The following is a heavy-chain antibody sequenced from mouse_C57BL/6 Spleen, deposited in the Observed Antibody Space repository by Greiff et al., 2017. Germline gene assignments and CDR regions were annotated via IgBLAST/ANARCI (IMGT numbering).Heavy chain of an antibody. V-gene: IGHV6-6*01. J-gene: IGHJ1*03. CDR2: IRNKANNHAT. CDR1: GFTFSDAW. CDR3: PRDYLPYWYFDV. Sequence: EVKLMESGGGLVQPGGSMKLSCAASGFTFSDAWMDWVRQSPEKGLEWVAEIRNKANNHATYYDESVKGRFTISRDDSKSSVYLQMNSLRPEDTGIYYCPRDYLPYWYFDVWGTGTTVTVSS. D-gene: IGHD2-4*01.